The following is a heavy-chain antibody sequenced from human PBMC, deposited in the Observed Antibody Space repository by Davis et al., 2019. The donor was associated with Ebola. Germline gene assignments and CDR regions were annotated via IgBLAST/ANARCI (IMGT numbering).Heavy chain of an antibody. CDR3: ARDKGGTTPLDY. Sequence: SQTLSLTCAISVDSISRTSVAWNWIRQSPSRGLEWLGRTYYRSKWYNDYAVSVKSRMTITPDTSKNQFSLQLNSVTPEDTAVYYCARDKGGTTPLDYWGQGTLVTVSS. CDR2: TYYRSKWYN. CDR1: VDSISRTSVA. D-gene: IGHD1-7*01. J-gene: IGHJ4*02. V-gene: IGHV6-1*01.